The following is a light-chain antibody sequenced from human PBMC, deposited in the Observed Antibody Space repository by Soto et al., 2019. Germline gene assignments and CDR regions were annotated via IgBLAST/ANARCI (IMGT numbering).Light chain of an antibody. CDR2: EVT. Sequence: QSALTQPASVSGSPGQSITISCTGTSSDLAIYNYVSWYQQQPGKAPKLIIYEVTNRPSGVSDRFSGSKSDNTASLTISGLQTEDEADYYCCSYVSSKTYLFGTGTKLTVL. J-gene: IGLJ1*01. CDR3: CSYVSSKTYL. V-gene: IGLV2-14*03. CDR1: SSDLAIYNY.